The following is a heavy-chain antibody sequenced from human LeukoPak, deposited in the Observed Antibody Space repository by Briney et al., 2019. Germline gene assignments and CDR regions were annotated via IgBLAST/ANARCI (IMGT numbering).Heavy chain of an antibody. D-gene: IGHD6-6*01. J-gene: IGHJ4*02. CDR1: GFTLSNYA. CDR2: ISYGGSAK. V-gene: IGHV3-30*04. CDR3: ARVRDQRVYYFDY. Sequence: GGSLRLSCSASGFTLSNYAMHWVSQAPGKGLEWVALISYGGSAKFYADSVKGRCTISRDNSKSTLDLQMNSLRTEDTAVYYCARVRDQRVYYFDYWGEESLVTVSS.